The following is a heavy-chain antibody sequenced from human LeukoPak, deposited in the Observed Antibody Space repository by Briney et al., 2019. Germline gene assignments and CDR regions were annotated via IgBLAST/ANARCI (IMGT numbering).Heavy chain of an antibody. Sequence: GGSLRLSCAASGLTFSDYFMSWVRQAPGKGLEWVSYISSGGSIIYYADSVKGRFTISRDNAKNSLYLQMNSLRAEDTAVYYCASAPQIYRYLGDWGQGTLVTVSS. CDR3: ASAPQIYRYLGD. D-gene: IGHD3-16*02. CDR1: GLTFSDYF. CDR2: ISSGGSII. J-gene: IGHJ4*02. V-gene: IGHV3-11*04.